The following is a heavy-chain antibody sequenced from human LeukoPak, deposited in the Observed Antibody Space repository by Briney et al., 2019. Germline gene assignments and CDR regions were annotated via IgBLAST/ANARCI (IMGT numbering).Heavy chain of an antibody. Sequence: ASVKVSCKVSGYTLTELSMHWVRQAPGKGLEWMGGFDPEDGETIYAQKFQGRVTMTEDTSTDAAYMELSSLRSEDTAVYYCATGNLEITRGQTTTDYWGQGTLVTVSS. CDR1: GYTLTELS. CDR2: FDPEDGET. CDR3: ATGNLEITRGQTTTDY. V-gene: IGHV1-24*01. D-gene: IGHD1-14*01. J-gene: IGHJ4*02.